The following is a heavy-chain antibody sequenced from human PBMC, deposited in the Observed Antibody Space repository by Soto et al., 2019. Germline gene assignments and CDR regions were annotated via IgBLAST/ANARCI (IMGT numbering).Heavy chain of an antibody. CDR3: AKDLGGTTVY. CDR1: GFTFSSYG. J-gene: IGHJ4*02. V-gene: IGHV3-30*18. CDR2: ISHDGTIK. Sequence: QVQLVESGGGVVQPGRSLRLSCAASGFTFSSYGMHWVRQAPGKGLEWVAVISHDGTIKYYADSVKGRFTISRDNSKNTLYLQMNSLRAEDTAVFYCAKDLGGTTVYWGQGTLVTVSS. D-gene: IGHD1-7*01.